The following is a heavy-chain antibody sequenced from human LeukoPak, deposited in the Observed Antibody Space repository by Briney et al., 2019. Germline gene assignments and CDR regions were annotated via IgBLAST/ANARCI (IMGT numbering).Heavy chain of an antibody. D-gene: IGHD3-22*01. CDR1: GGSFSGYY. V-gene: IGHV4-34*01. J-gene: IGHJ4*02. Sequence: SETLSLTCAVYGGSFSGYYWSWIRQPPGKRLEWIGEINHSGSTNYNPSLKSRVTISVDTSKNQFSLKLSSVTAADTAVYYCARGRYYYDSSGYYNEGFDYWGQGTLVTVSS. CDR3: ARGRYYYDSSGYYNEGFDY. CDR2: INHSGST.